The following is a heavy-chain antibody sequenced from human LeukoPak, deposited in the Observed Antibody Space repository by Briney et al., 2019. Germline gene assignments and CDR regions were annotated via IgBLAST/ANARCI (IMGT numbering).Heavy chain of an antibody. J-gene: IGHJ6*02. D-gene: IGHD2-2*01. Sequence: PSETLSLTCTVSGGSISSYYWSWIRQPPGKGLEWIGYIYYSGSTNYNPSLKSRVTISVDTSKNQFSLKLSSVTAADTAVYYCARDQGGYCSSTSCYYYYGMDVWGQGTTVTVSS. CDR2: IYYSGST. CDR3: ARDQGGYCSSTSCYYYYGMDV. V-gene: IGHV4-59*12. CDR1: GGSISSYY.